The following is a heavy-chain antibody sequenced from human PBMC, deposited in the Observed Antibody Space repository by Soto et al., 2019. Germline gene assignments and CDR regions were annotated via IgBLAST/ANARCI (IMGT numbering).Heavy chain of an antibody. CDR3: ARVVPTGYYYYGMDV. CDR2: IYYSGST. J-gene: IGHJ6*02. D-gene: IGHD2-15*01. V-gene: IGHV4-31*03. Sequence: PSETLSLTCTVSGGSISSGGYYWSWIRQHPGKGLEWIGYIYYSGSTYYNPSLKSRVTISVDTSKNQFSLKLSSVTAADTAVYYCARVVPTGYYYYGMDVWGQGTTVTVSS. CDR1: GGSISSGGYY.